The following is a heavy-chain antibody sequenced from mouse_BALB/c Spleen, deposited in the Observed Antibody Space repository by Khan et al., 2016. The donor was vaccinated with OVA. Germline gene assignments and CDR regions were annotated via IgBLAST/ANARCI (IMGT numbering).Heavy chain of an antibody. CDR3: AREEALYYFDY. CDR1: GYIFTNYW. J-gene: IGHJ2*01. CDR2: IYPGTDNT. Sequence: QVQLQQSGSELVRPGASVKLSCKTSGYIFTNYWIHWVKQRSGQGIEWIARIYPGTDNTYYDEKVKDKATLTADKSSRTADMQLSSLKSEDSAVDFCAREEALYYFDYWGQGTTLTVSS. D-gene: IGHD3-2*02. V-gene: IGHV1-76*01.